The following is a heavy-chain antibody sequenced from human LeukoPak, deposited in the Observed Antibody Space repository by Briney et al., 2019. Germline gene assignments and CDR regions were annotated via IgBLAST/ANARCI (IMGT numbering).Heavy chain of an antibody. CDR3: ARFYGILTGEDAFDI. CDR2: ISAYNGST. CDR1: GYTFTSYG. Sequence: GASVKVSCKASGYTFTSYGISWVRQALGQGLEWMGWISAYNGSTNYAQKLQGRVTMTTDTSTSTAYMELRSLRSDDTAVYYCARFYGILTGEDAFDIWGQGTMVTVSS. V-gene: IGHV1-18*01. J-gene: IGHJ3*02. D-gene: IGHD3-9*01.